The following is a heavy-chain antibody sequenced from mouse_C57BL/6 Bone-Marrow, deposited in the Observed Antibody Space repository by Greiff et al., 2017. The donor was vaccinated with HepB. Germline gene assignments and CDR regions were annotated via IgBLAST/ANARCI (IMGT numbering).Heavy chain of an antibody. Sequence: EVNLVESGGDLVKPGGSLKLSCAASGFTFSSYGMSWVRQTPDKRLEWVATISSGGSYTYYPDSVKGRFTISRDNAKNTLYLQMSSLKSEDTAMYYCARPNWDVDYAMDYWGQGTSVTVSS. CDR3: ARPNWDVDYAMDY. CDR2: ISSGGSYT. D-gene: IGHD4-1*02. V-gene: IGHV5-6*01. J-gene: IGHJ4*01. CDR1: GFTFSSYG.